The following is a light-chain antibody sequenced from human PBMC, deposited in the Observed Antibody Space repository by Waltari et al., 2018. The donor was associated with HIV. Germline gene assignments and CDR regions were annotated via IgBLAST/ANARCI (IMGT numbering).Light chain of an antibody. J-gene: IGLJ3*02. CDR3: SSYTTSSTWV. Sequence: QSALTQPPSVSGSLGQSVTIPCTGTSSDLGAYNRVSWYQQSPGTAPKLRIYVVTHRPSGVPVRFSGSKSGNTASLTISGLQADDEADYYCSSYTTSSTWVFVGGTKLTVL. V-gene: IGLV2-18*02. CDR2: VVT. CDR1: SSDLGAYNR.